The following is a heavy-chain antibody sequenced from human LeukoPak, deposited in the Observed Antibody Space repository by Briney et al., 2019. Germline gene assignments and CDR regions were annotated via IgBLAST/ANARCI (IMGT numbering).Heavy chain of an antibody. V-gene: IGHV4-38-2*01. CDR2: IYHSGST. Sequence: PSETLSLTXAVPGYSISSGYYWGWIRQPPGKGLEWIGSIYHSGSTYYNPSLKSRVTISVDTSKNQFSLKLSSVTAADTAVYYCARMDIVVVPAAIAGAFDIWGQGTMVTVSS. CDR3: ARMDIVVVPAAIAGAFDI. CDR1: GYSISSGYY. J-gene: IGHJ3*02. D-gene: IGHD2-2*03.